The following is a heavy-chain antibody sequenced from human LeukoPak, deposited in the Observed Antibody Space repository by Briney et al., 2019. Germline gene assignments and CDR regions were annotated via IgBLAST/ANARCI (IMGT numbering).Heavy chain of an antibody. J-gene: IGHJ5*02. D-gene: IGHD4-17*01. CDR2: VYKSGSA. CDR3: ARGLPFGVTTGAGHFDP. V-gene: IGHV4-59*01. Sequence: ASETLSLTCNVSGDSISTYYWTWIRQPPGKALEWIGYVYKSGSASYGPSLRSRVSMSVDTSKNQVFLKLTSVTAADTAVYFCARGLPFGVTTGAGHFDPWGQGILVTVSS. CDR1: GDSISTYY.